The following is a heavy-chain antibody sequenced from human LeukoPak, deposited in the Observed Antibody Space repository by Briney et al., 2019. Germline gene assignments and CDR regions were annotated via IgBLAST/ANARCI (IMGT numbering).Heavy chain of an antibody. V-gene: IGHV3-43*01. Sequence: GGSLRLSCAASGFTFDDYSMHWVRQAPGKGLEWVSLITWDGDNTYYADSVRGRFTISRDNSANSLYLKMNSLRTEDTALYYCAKASSSWSELEYWGQGTLVTVSS. J-gene: IGHJ4*02. CDR1: GFTFDDYS. CDR3: AKASSSWSELEY. CDR2: ITWDGDNT. D-gene: IGHD6-13*01.